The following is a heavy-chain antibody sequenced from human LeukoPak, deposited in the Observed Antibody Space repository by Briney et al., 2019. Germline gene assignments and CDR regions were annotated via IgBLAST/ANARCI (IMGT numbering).Heavy chain of an antibody. CDR2: IRYDGSNK. D-gene: IGHD3-22*01. J-gene: IGHJ4*02. CDR1: GFTFSSYG. Sequence: GGSLRLSCAASGFTFSSYGMHGVRQAPAKGLEGVAFIRYDGSNKYYAASEKGRFTISRDNSKNTLYLQMNSLRAEDTAVYYCVSVAGIYDSRGYYLDYWGQGTLVTVSS. V-gene: IGHV3-30*02. CDR3: VSVAGIYDSRGYYLDY.